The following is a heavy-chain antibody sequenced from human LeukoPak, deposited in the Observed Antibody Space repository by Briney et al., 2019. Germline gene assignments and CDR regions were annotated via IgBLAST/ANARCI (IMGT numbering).Heavy chain of an antibody. Sequence: PSDTLSLTCAVYGGSFSGYYWSWIRQPPGKGLEWIGEINHSGSTNYNPSLKSRVTISVDTSKNQFSLKLSSVTAADTAVYYCARGSPYYDILTGYEAGGNDYWGQGTLVTVSS. CDR3: ARGSPYYDILTGYEAGGNDY. J-gene: IGHJ4*02. CDR2: INHSGST. D-gene: IGHD3-9*01. V-gene: IGHV4-34*01. CDR1: GGSFSGYY.